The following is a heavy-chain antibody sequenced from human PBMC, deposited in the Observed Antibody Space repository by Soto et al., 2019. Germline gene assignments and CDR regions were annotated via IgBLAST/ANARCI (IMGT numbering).Heavy chain of an antibody. Sequence: GASVKVSCKASGYTFTSYDINWVRQATGQGLEWMGWMNPNSGNTGYAQKFQGRVTMTRNTSISTAYMELSSLRSEDTAVYYCARGPVGSEVVVAADSPGQDFDYWGQGTLVTVSS. J-gene: IGHJ4*02. V-gene: IGHV1-8*01. CDR2: MNPNSGNT. CDR3: ARGPVGSEVVVAADSPGQDFDY. CDR1: GYTFTSYD. D-gene: IGHD2-15*01.